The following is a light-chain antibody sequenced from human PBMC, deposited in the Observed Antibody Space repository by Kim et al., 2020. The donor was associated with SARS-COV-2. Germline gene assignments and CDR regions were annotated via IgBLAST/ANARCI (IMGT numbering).Light chain of an antibody. CDR2: DAS. J-gene: IGKJ4*01. V-gene: IGKV1-33*01. CDR3: QQYDILPLT. Sequence: DIQMTQSPSSLSASVGDRVTITCQASQDISNYLNWYQQKPGKAPKLLIYDASNLETGVPSRFIGSGSGTDFTFTISTLQPEDIATYYCQQYDILPLTFGGGTKVDIK. CDR1: QDISNY.